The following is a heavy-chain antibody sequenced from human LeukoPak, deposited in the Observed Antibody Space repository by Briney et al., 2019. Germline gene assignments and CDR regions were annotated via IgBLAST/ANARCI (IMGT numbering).Heavy chain of an antibody. CDR3: AEGWADCSSTSCYLADYYYYMDV. D-gene: IGHD2-2*01. CDR2: ISGSGGST. CDR1: GFTFSSYA. J-gene: IGHJ6*03. Sequence: GGSLRLSCAASGFTFSSYAMSWVRQAPGKGLEWVSAISGSGGSTYYADSVKGRFTISRDNSKNTLYLQMNSLRAEDTAVYYCAEGWADCSSTSCYLADYYYYMDVWGKGTTVTVSS. V-gene: IGHV3-23*01.